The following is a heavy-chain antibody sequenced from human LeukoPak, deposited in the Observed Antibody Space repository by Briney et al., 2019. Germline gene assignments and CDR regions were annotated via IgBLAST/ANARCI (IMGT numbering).Heavy chain of an antibody. CDR3: SRGAVEYSSSPFDY. V-gene: IGHV4-34*01. CDR2: INHNGST. D-gene: IGHD6-6*01. Sequence: SETLPLTCAVYGGSFSGYYWNWIRQPPGKGLEWIGEINHNGSTNYNPSLKSRVTISVDTSKNQFSLKLSPVSAADTAVYYCSRGAVEYSSSPFDYWGQGTLVTVSS. CDR1: GGSFSGYY. J-gene: IGHJ4*02.